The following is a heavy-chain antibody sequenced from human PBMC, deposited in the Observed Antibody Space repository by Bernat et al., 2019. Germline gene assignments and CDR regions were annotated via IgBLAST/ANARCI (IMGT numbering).Heavy chain of an antibody. CDR1: GFTFSSYS. CDR2: ISSSSSYI. CDR3: ARDSSSTLYYYGMDV. Sequence: EVQLVESGGGLVEPGGSLRLSCAASGFTFSSYSMNWVRQAPGKGLEWVSSISSSSSYICYADSVKGQFTISRDNAKNSLYLQMNSLRAEDTAVYYCARDSSSTLYYYGMDVWGQGTTVTVSS. J-gene: IGHJ6*02. D-gene: IGHD6-6*01. V-gene: IGHV3-21*01.